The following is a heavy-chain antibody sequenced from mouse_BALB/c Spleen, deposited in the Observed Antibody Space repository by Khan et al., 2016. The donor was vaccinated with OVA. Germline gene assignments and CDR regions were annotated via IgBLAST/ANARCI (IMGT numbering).Heavy chain of an antibody. CDR3: ARNYDYDEGLAY. J-gene: IGHJ3*01. D-gene: IGHD2-4*01. CDR1: GFSLTSYG. CDR2: IWRVGST. V-gene: IGHV2-2*02. Sequence: VQLEESGPGLVQPSQSLSITCTVSGFSLTSYGVHWVRQSPGKGLEWLGVIWRVGSTDYNAAFISRLNIRKVNSTSHAFLKMNSIQANDTAIDYCARNYDYDEGLAYWGQGTLVTVSA.